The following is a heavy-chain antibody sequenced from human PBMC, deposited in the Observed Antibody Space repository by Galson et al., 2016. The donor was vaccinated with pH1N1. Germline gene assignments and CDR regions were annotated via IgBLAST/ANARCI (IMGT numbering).Heavy chain of an antibody. CDR2: VNPSDGTT. V-gene: IGHV1-46*01. J-gene: IGHJ4*02. D-gene: IGHD2-15*01. CDR3: AVCSSGNCYYFDY. Sequence: VKVSCKASGYTFITYYMHWVRQAPGQGLEWMGIVNPSDGTTNYAQNFQGRLTMTRDTSTSTVYMELTSLRSEDTAVYYCAVCSSGNCYYFDYWGQGTLVTVSS. CDR1: GYTFITYY.